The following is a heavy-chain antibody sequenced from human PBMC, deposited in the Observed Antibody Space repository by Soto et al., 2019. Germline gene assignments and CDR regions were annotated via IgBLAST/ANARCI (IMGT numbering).Heavy chain of an antibody. CDR3: ARVPSPFDYYYAMDV. V-gene: IGHV4-30-4*01. CDR1: GDSISSGNKY. Sequence: SAPLSLTCTVSGDSISSGNKYWSWIRQPPGKGLEWIGYIFSSGTTYYNPSLKSRLTMSLDASQNQFSLKLNSLTDADTAVYFCARVPSPFDYYYAMDVWGQGTTVTVSS. J-gene: IGHJ6*02. CDR2: IFSSGTT. D-gene: IGHD3-16*01.